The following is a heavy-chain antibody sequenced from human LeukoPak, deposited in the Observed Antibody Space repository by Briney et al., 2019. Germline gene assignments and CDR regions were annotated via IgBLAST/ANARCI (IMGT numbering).Heavy chain of an antibody. CDR3: ARRVDYSNYGYYYYYMDV. Sequence: ASVKVSCKASGYTFTSYDINWVRQATGQGLEWMGWMNPNSGNTGYAQKFQGRVTITRNTSISTAYMELSSLRSEDTAVYYCARRVDYSNYGYYYYYMDVWGKGTTVTVSS. D-gene: IGHD4-11*01. CDR1: GYTFTSYD. CDR2: MNPNSGNT. V-gene: IGHV1-8*03. J-gene: IGHJ6*03.